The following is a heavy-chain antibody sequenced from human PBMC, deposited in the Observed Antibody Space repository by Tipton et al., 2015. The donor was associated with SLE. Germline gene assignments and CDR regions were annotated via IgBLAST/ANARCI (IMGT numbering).Heavy chain of an antibody. Sequence: TLSLTCAVYGGSSSHYYWTWIRQPPGKGLEWIGEINYSGITNYNPSLKSRVTISADTSNNHFSLRLTSVTAADTAVYYCARGAPLGFDYWGQGTLVTVSS. CDR3: ARGAPLGFDY. J-gene: IGHJ4*02. CDR2: INYSGIT. CDR1: GGSSSHYY. V-gene: IGHV4-34*01.